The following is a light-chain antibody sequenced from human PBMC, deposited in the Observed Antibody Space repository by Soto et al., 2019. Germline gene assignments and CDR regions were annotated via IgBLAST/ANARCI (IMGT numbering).Light chain of an antibody. CDR1: QAINTY. J-gene: IGKJ5*01. CDR3: QQSYSTLLIT. V-gene: IGKV1-39*01. Sequence: DIQMTQSPSFLSASVGDRVTISCRASQAINTYLNWYQQKPGKAPKLLIYGTSDLQNGVPSRFSVGGSWTDFTLTISSLQPEDFATYYCQQSYSTLLITFGQGTRLEV. CDR2: GTS.